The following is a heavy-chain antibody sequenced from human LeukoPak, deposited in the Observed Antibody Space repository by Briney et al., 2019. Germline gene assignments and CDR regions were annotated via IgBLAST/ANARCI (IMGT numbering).Heavy chain of an antibody. CDR2: IIPIFGTA. J-gene: IGHJ6*02. CDR3: ARPSSFFPNYDFWSGGDYYYYGMDV. Sequence: SVKVSCKASGGTFSSYAISWVRQAPGQGLEWMGGIIPIFGTANYAQKFQGRVTTTADESTSTAYMELSSLRSEDTAVYYCARPSSFFPNYDFWSGGDYYYYGMDVWGQGTTVTVSS. CDR1: GGTFSSYA. D-gene: IGHD3-3*01. V-gene: IGHV1-69*13.